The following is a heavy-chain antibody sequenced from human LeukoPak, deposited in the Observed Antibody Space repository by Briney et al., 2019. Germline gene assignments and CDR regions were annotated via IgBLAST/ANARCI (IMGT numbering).Heavy chain of an antibody. V-gene: IGHV3-15*01. CDR1: GFIFNNAW. Sequence: GGSLRLSCVASGFIFNNAWMTWVRQAPGKGLEWVGRIKSKTDGETTDYAALVKGRFTIPRDDSKNTLYLQMNSLKIEDTAVYYCTTRWWADYYYMDVWGKGTTVIVSS. J-gene: IGHJ6*03. CDR2: IKSKTDGETT. D-gene: IGHD2-15*01. CDR3: TTRWWADYYYMDV.